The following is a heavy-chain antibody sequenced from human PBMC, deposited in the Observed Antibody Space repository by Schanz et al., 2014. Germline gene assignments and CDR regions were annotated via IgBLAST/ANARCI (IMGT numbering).Heavy chain of an antibody. J-gene: IGHJ4*02. CDR1: GFSFVDAW. V-gene: IGHV3-48*01. CDR2: ISSGSTSI. D-gene: IGHD3-3*01. Sequence: EVQVVESGGGLVQPGGSLRLSCAASGFSFVDAWMSWVRQAPGRGLEWLSYISSGSTSIFYADSVKGRFTISRDNAKNSLYLQMNSLRAEDTAVYYCARDKGGYYPFDYWGQGTLVTVSS. CDR3: ARDKGGYYPFDY.